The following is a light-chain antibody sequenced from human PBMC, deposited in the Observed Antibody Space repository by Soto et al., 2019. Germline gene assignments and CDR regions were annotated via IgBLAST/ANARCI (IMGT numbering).Light chain of an antibody. J-gene: IGKJ1*01. CDR2: AAS. V-gene: IGKV1-9*01. CDR1: QGIGSY. Sequence: DVQLTQSPSFLSASVGDRVSITCRASQGIGSYLAWYQQKPGKAPNLLIYAASTLQSGVPSRFSGSGSGTDFTLTISSLQSEDFAVYYCHQYNNWPQTFGQGTKVDIK. CDR3: HQYNNWPQT.